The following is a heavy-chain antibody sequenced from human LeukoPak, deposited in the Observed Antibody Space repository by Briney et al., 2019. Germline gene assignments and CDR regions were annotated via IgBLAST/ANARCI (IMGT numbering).Heavy chain of an antibody. J-gene: IGHJ4*02. CDR3: ARDGRTGGNFDY. CDR2: VRYDGNNR. CDR1: GFTFSTYG. Sequence: PGGSLSLSCAASGFTFSTYGMHWVRQAPGKGLEWVAFVRYDGNNRNYVDSVKGRFSISRDNSKNTLYLQMNSLRAEDTAVYYCARDGRTGGNFDYWGQGTLVTVSS. V-gene: IGHV3-30*02. D-gene: IGHD1-1*01.